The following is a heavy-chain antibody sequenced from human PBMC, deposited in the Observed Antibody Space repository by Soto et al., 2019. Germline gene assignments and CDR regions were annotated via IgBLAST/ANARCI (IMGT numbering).Heavy chain of an antibody. CDR2: ISGSGGST. D-gene: IGHD3-10*01. CDR3: AKHTAARKVLLWFGEVYY. J-gene: IGHJ4*02. CDR1: GFTFSSYA. V-gene: IGHV3-23*01. Sequence: GGSLRLSCAASGFTFSSYAMSWVRQAPGKGLEWVSAISGSGGSTYYADSVKGRFTISRDNSKNTLYLQMNSLRAEDTAVYYCAKHTAARKVLLWFGEVYYWGQGTLVTVSS.